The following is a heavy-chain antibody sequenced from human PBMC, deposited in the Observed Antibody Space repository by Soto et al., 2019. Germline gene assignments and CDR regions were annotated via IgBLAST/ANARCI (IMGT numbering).Heavy chain of an antibody. V-gene: IGHV3-23*01. J-gene: IGHJ4*01. CDR2: ISGSGGST. D-gene: IGHD3-22*01. CDR1: GLSFSRYA. CDR3: AKAGPSTMMVVVPYFDY. Sequence: GGSLRLSCAASGLSFSRYAMRWVRQAPGKGLERVPAISGSGGSTYYADSVRGRFTISIDTSKTARNLHMNNLRGEQTAVYYCAKAGPSTMMVVVPYFDYWGQGPLVTVSS.